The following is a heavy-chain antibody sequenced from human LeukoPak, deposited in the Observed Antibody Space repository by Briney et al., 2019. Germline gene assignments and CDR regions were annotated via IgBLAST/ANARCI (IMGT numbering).Heavy chain of an antibody. CDR1: GFTFSSYG. V-gene: IGHV3-33*01. CDR2: IWYDGSNT. J-gene: IGHJ2*01. D-gene: IGHD3-10*01. CDR3: VRNRDWYFDL. Sequence: PGTSLRLSCAASGFTFSSYGMHWVRQAPGKGLEWVAIIWYDGSNTYYADSVKGRFTISRDNSKNTLYLQMTSLRAEDTAVYYCVRNRDWYFDLWGRGTLVTVSS.